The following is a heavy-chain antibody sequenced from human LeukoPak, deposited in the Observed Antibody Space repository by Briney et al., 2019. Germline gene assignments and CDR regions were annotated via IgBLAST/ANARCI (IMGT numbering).Heavy chain of an antibody. CDR1: GGSFSGYY. CDR3: ASLSGDYRSGFDY. CDR2: INHSGST. D-gene: IGHD4-17*01. V-gene: IGHV4-34*01. J-gene: IGHJ4*02. Sequence: SETLSLTCAVYGGSFSGYYWSWIRQPPGKGLEWIGEINHSGSTNYNPSLKSRVTISVDTSKNQFSLKLSSVTAADTAVYYCASLSGDYRSGFDYRGQGTLVTVSS.